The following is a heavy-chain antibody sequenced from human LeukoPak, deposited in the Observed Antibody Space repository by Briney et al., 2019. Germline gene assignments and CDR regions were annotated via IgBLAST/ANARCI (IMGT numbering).Heavy chain of an antibody. CDR1: GGTFSSYA. V-gene: IGHV1-69*04. J-gene: IGHJ4*02. CDR3: ASPMVGARGNFAY. D-gene: IGHD1-26*01. CDR2: IIPILGIA. Sequence: SVKVSCKASGGTFSSYAISWVRQAPGQGLEWMGRIIPILGIANYAQKFQGRVTITADKSTSTAYMELSSLRSEDTAVYYCASPMVGARGNFAYGGQGTLVTVSS.